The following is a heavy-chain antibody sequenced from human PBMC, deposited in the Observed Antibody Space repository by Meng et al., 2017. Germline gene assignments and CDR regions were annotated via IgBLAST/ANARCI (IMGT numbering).Heavy chain of an antibody. Sequence: GESLKISCAASGFTVSSNYMSWVRQAPGKGLEWVSVIYSGGSTYYADSVKGRFTISRHNSKNTLYLQMNSLRAEDTAVYYCAREVRNYDDYWGQGTLVTVSS. CDR1: GFTVSSNY. V-gene: IGHV3-53*04. CDR3: AREVRNYDDY. J-gene: IGHJ4*02. CDR2: IYSGGST. D-gene: IGHD1-7*01.